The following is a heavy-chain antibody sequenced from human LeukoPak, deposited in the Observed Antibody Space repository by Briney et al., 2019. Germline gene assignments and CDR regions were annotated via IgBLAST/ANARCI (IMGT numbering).Heavy chain of an antibody. D-gene: IGHD1-14*01. J-gene: IGHJ3*02. CDR3: ARKIPSGKGQGRKEDVFDI. Sequence: SETLSLTCTVSGGSISSYYWSWIRQPAGKGLEWIGRIYTSGSTNYNPSLKSRVTMSVDTSKNQFSLKLSSVTAADTAVYYCARKIPSGKGQGRKEDVFDIWGKGKMVTVS. V-gene: IGHV4-4*07. CDR2: IYTSGST. CDR1: GGSISSYY.